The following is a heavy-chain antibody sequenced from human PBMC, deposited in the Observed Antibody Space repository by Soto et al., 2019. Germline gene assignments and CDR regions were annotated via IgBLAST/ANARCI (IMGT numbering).Heavy chain of an antibody. CDR3: ARRTMSRNLAARPDYGMDV. CDR2: IYYSGST. CDR1: GGSISSGGYY. J-gene: IGHJ6*02. D-gene: IGHD6-6*01. V-gene: IGHV4-31*03. Sequence: QVQLQESGPGLVKPSQTLSLTCTVSGGSISSGGYYWSWIRQHPGKGLEWIGYIYYSGSTYYNPSLKSRVTISVDTSKNQFSLKLSSVTAADTAVYYCARRTMSRNLAARPDYGMDVWGQGTTVTVSS.